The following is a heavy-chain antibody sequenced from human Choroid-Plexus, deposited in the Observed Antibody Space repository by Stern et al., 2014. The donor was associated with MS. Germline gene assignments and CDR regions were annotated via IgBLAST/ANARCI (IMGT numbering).Heavy chain of an antibody. Sequence: QVTLKESGPTLVEPTQTLTLTCAFSGFSLTTPGLGVAWIRQPPGKAPEFLALTYWDQDKRYSPSFRGRLTISKDTSKNQVVLTMTNVDPADTATYYCVHRQLYNTYDLTRDRKNWFDPWGQGILVTVSS. CDR3: VHRQLYNTYDLTRDRKNWFDP. CDR1: GFSLTTPGLG. CDR2: TYWDQDK. V-gene: IGHV2-5*02. J-gene: IGHJ5*02. D-gene: IGHD2-8*01.